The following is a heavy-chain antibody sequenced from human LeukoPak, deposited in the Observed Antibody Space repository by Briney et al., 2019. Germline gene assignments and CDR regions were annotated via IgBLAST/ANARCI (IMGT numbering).Heavy chain of an antibody. CDR2: INPNSGGT. CDR1: GYTFTGYY. J-gene: IGHJ4*02. V-gene: IGHV1-2*02. D-gene: IGHD3-22*01. Sequence: ASVKVSCKASGYTFTGYYMHWVRQAPGQGLEWMGWINPNSGGTNYAQKFQGRVNMPRDTSISTAYMELSRLRSDDTAVYYCARVGHYYDSSGYYRVQSPYDYWGQGTLVTVSS. CDR3: ARVGHYYDSSGYYRVQSPYDY.